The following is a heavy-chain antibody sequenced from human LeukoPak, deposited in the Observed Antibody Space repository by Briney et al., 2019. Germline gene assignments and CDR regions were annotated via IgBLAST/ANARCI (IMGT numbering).Heavy chain of an antibody. CDR1: GGSISSYY. J-gene: IGHJ4*02. Sequence: SETLSLTCTVSGGSISSYYWSWIRQPPGKGLEWIGYIYYSGSTNYNPSLKSRVTISVDTSKNQFSLKLSSVTAADTAVYYCARAPRVVGYGDSYFDYWGQGTLVTVSS. V-gene: IGHV4-59*01. CDR3: ARAPRVVGYGDSYFDY. D-gene: IGHD4-17*01. CDR2: IYYSGST.